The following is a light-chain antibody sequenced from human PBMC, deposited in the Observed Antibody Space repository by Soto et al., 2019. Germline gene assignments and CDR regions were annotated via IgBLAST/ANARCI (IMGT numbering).Light chain of an antibody. J-gene: IGLJ3*02. CDR2: DVS. Sequence: QSALTQPASVSGSPGQSITISCTGTSSDFGGYNYVSWYQQHPGKAPKLMIYDVSNRPSGVSNRFSGSKSGNTASLTISGLQAEDEADYYCSSYISSNIVFGGGTQLTVL. CDR1: SSDFGGYNY. V-gene: IGLV2-14*01. CDR3: SSYISSNIV.